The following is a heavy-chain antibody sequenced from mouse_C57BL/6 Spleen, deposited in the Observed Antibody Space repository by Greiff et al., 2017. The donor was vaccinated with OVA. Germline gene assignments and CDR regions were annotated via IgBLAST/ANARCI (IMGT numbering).Heavy chain of an antibody. CDR1: GFSLTSYG. V-gene: IGHV2-6-1*01. D-gene: IGHD1-1*01. J-gene: IGHJ4*01. Sequence: QVQLKESGPGLVAPSQSLSITCTVSGFSLTSYGVHWVRQPPGKGLEWLVVIWSDGSTTYNSALKSRLSISKDNSKSQVFLKMNSLQTDDTAMYYCARQNYGSSYPYYYAMDYWGQGTSVTVSS. CDR3: ARQNYGSSYPYYYAMDY. CDR2: IWSDGST.